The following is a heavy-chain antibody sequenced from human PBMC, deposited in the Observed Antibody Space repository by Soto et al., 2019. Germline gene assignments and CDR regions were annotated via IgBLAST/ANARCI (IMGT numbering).Heavy chain of an antibody. CDR2: ISYDGINK. CDR3: AKEMDSSSWPAPNWFDP. V-gene: IGHV3-30*18. D-gene: IGHD6-13*01. CDR1: GFTFSSYG. J-gene: IGHJ5*02. Sequence: PGGSLRLSCAASGFTFSSYGMHWVRQAPGKGLEWVAVISYDGINKFYADSVKGRFTISRDNSKNTLYLQMNSLRAEDTAVYYCAKEMDSSSWPAPNWFDPWGQGTLVTVSS.